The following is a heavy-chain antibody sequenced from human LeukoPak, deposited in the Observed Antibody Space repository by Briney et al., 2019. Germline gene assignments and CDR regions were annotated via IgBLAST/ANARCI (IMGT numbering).Heavy chain of an antibody. D-gene: IGHD5-18*01. Sequence: PSETLSLTCTVSGGSISSSSYYWGWIRQPPGKGLEWIGSIYYSGSTYYNPSLKSRVTISVDTSKNQFSLKLSSVTAADTAVYYCARAVDTAMIIHYYYYYMDVWGKGTTVTVSS. CDR3: ARAVDTAMIIHYYYYYMDV. V-gene: IGHV4-39*07. CDR2: IYYSGST. J-gene: IGHJ6*03. CDR1: GGSISSSSYY.